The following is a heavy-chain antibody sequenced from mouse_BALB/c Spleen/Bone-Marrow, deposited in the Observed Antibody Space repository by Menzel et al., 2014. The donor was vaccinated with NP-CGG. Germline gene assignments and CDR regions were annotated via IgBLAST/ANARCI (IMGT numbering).Heavy chain of an antibody. V-gene: IGHV1S16*01. CDR2: INLSNGGT. CDR1: GYTFTSYW. Sequence: QVQLKESGAELVKPGASVKLSCKASGYTFTSYWMHWVKLRPGQGFEWIGEINLSNGGTNYNEKFKRKATLTVDKSSSTAYMQLSSLTSEDSAVYYCTYMGYYGSSYAMDYWGQGTSVTVSS. J-gene: IGHJ4*01. D-gene: IGHD1-1*01. CDR3: TYMGYYGSSYAMDY.